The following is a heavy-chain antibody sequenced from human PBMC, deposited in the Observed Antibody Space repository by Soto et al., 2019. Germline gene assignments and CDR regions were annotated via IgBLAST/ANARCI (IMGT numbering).Heavy chain of an antibody. J-gene: IGHJ6*02. Sequence: ASVKVSCKASGYTFTSYGISWVRQAPGQVLEWMGWISAYNGNTNYAQKLQGRVTMTTDTSTSTAHMELRSLRSDDTAVYYCARDRGYYDSSGFPRGMDVWGQGTTVTVSS. CDR2: ISAYNGNT. CDR1: GYTFTSYG. CDR3: ARDRGYYDSSGFPRGMDV. D-gene: IGHD3-22*01. V-gene: IGHV1-18*04.